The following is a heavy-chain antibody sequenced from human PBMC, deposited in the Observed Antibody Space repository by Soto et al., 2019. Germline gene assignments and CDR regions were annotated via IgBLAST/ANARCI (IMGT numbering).Heavy chain of an antibody. CDR2: ISYDGSNK. D-gene: IGHD3-22*01. CDR3: AKDAGTMIVVDYFDY. V-gene: IGHV3-30*18. CDR1: GFTFSSYG. Sequence: QVQLVESGGGVVQPGRSLRLSCAASGFTFSSYGMHWVRQAPGKGLEWVAVISYDGSNKYYADSVKGRFTISRGNSKNTLYLQMNSLRAEDTAVYYCAKDAGTMIVVDYFDYWGQGTLVTVSS. J-gene: IGHJ4*02.